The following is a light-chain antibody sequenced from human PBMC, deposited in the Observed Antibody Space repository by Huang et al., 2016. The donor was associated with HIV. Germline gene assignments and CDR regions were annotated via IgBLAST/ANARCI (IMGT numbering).Light chain of an antibody. J-gene: IGKJ5*01. Sequence: IQMTQSPTSLSASVGDRVSIVCRASQSISTYLNWYQQKPGKAPKLLISSASTLHSGVRSRFSGSGSGTEFTLTIRGLQLDDFATYYCQQSYSALSSFGPGTRL. V-gene: IGKV1-39*01. CDR1: QSISTY. CDR3: QQSYSALSS. CDR2: SAS.